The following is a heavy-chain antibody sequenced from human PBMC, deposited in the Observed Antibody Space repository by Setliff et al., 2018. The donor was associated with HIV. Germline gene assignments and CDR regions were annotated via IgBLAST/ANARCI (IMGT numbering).Heavy chain of an antibody. Sequence: SETLSLTCAVYGGSFSGYYWSWIRQPPGKGLEWIGSIYYSGSTYYNPSLKSRVTISVDTSKNQFSLKLTSVTAADTAVYYCAREVGHRSGYYRGSFDYWGQGTLVTVSS. J-gene: IGHJ4*02. CDR3: AREVGHRSGYYRGSFDY. CDR2: IYYSGST. CDR1: GGSFSGYY. V-gene: IGHV4-34*01. D-gene: IGHD6-19*01.